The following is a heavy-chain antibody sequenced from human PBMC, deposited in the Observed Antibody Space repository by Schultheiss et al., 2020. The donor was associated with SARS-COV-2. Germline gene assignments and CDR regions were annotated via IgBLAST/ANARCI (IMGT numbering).Heavy chain of an antibody. CDR3: TRDLWSGYGQLNFDY. Sequence: GGSLRLSCTPSGFTFGDYAMSWFRQAPGKGLEWVGFIRSKAYGGTTEYAASVKGRFTISRDDSKSIAYLQMNSLKTEDTAVYYCTRDLWSGYGQLNFDYWGQGTLVTVSS. V-gene: IGHV3-49*03. CDR2: IRSKAYGGTT. D-gene: IGHD3-3*01. J-gene: IGHJ4*02. CDR1: GFTFGDYA.